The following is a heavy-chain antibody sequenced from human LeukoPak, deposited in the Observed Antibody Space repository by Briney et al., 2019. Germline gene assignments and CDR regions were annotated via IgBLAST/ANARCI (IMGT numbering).Heavy chain of an antibody. D-gene: IGHD6-19*01. CDR3: ARDGLGGDSSGWYAAFDI. J-gene: IGHJ3*02. CDR2: IYYSGST. V-gene: IGHV4-59*01. Sequence: TPSETLSLTCAVSGGSISSYYWSWIRQPPGKGLEWIGYIYYSGSTNYNPSLKSRVTISVDTSKNQFSLKLSSVTAADTAVYYCARDGLGGDSSGWYAAFDIWGQGTMVTVSS. CDR1: GGSISSYY.